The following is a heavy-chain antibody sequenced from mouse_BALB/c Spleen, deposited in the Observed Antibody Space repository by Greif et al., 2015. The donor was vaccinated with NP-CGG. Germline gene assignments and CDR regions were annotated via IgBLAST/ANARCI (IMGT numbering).Heavy chain of an antibody. J-gene: IGHJ2*01. Sequence: VQLQQSGAELVKPGASVKLSCTASGSNIKDTYMHWVKQRPEQGLEWIGRIDPANGNTKYDPKFQGKATITADTSSNTAYLQLSSLTSEDTAVYYCARKLGRGLYFDYWGQGTTLTVSS. D-gene: IGHD4-1*01. CDR3: ARKLGRGLYFDY. V-gene: IGHV14-3*02. CDR2: IDPANGNT. CDR1: GSNIKDTY.